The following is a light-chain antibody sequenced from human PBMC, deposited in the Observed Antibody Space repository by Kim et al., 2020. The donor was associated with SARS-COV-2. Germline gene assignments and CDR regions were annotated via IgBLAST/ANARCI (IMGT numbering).Light chain of an antibody. CDR3: QQYSHWPPYT. J-gene: IGKJ2*01. V-gene: IGKV3-15*01. CDR1: QSVDTN. CDR2: GAS. Sequence: EIVMTQSPGTLSVSPGERVTLSCRASQSVDTNLAWYQHKPGQPPRLLIYGASTRATDIPARFSGSGSGTEFTLIISSLQSEDFAVYYCQQYSHWPPYTFGQGTKLEI.